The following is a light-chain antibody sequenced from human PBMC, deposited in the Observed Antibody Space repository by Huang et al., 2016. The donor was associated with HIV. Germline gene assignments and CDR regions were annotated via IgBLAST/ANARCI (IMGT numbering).Light chain of an antibody. V-gene: IGKV3-15*01. J-gene: IGKJ5*01. CDR2: RAS. CDR1: QSVSSN. CDR3: QQYNNWPPIT. Sequence: EIMMTQSPATLSVSPGERATLSCRASQSVSSNLAWYQQKPGQAPRLLIYRASTRATGIPPRFSGSGSGTEFSLTISSLQSEDLAVYYCQQYNNWPPITFGQGTRLEIK.